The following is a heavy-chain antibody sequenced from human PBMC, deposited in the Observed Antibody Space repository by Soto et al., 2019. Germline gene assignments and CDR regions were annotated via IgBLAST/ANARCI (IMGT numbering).Heavy chain of an antibody. CDR3: ATPHLRWRHFDFRSPPTASLYHYGLGV. D-gene: IGHD3-3*01. Sequence: QVQLTQSGAEVKKPGSSVRVSCQTSRGTFNTSPISWMRQAPGQGLEWLGDILPVFGRVNYEQQFQDRLNLTADESTTIVFMEVTRLPPEDTDVYCCATPHLRWRHFDFRSPPTASLYHYGLGVWGQGTTVIVSS. CDR1: RGTFNTSP. V-gene: IGHV1-69*01. J-gene: IGHJ6*02. CDR2: ILPVFGRV.